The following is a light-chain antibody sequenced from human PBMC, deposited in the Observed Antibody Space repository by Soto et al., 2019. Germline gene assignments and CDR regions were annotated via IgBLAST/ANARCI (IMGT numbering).Light chain of an antibody. CDR1: QDFRHE. CDR3: LQDHNYPRT. J-gene: IGKJ1*01. CDR2: GAS. V-gene: IGKV1-6*01. Sequence: AIQMTQSPSSLSASVGDRITITCRASQDFRHELGWYQQKPGKAPKVLIYGASNLQSGVPSRFSGSGSGTDFTLTISSLQPEDSATYYCLQDHNYPRTFGQGTKVEIK.